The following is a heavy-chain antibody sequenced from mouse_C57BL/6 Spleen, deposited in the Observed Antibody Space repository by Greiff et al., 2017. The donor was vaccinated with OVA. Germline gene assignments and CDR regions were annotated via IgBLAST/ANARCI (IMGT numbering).Heavy chain of an antibody. CDR3: ARVFDD. V-gene: IGHV14-2*01. CDR2: IDPEDGET. Sequence: VQLQQSGAELVKPGASVKLSCTASGFNIKDYYMHWVKQRPEQGLEWIGRIDPEDGETKYAPKFPGKATITADTSSNTAYLQLSSLTAEDAAVYYCARVFDDWGQGTTLTVSS. CDR1: GFNIKDYY. J-gene: IGHJ2*01.